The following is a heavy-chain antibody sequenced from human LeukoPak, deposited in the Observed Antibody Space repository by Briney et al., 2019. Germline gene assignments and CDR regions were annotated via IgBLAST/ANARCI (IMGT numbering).Heavy chain of an antibody. CDR2: INHSGST. Sequence: SEALSLTCAVYGGSFSGYYWSWIRQPPGKGLEWIGEINHSGSTNYNPSLKSRVTISVDTSKNQFSLKLSSVTAADTAVYYCARGPDTAMAEPFDYWGQGTLVTVSS. CDR3: ARGPDTAMAEPFDY. V-gene: IGHV4-34*01. J-gene: IGHJ4*02. D-gene: IGHD5-18*01. CDR1: GGSFSGYY.